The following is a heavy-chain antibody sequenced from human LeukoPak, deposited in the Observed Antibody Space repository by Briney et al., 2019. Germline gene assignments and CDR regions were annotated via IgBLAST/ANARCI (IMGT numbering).Heavy chain of an antibody. D-gene: IGHD1-26*01. CDR3: ARHATSGSYSRREPFDY. CDR2: IYHSGST. CDR1: GGSISSSSYY. J-gene: IGHJ4*02. V-gene: IGHV4-39*01. Sequence: PSETLSLTCTVSGGSISSSSYYWGWIRQPPGKGLEWIGSIYHSGSTYYDPSLKSRVTISVDTSKNQFSLKLSSVTAADTAVYYCARHATSGSYSRREPFDYWGQGTLVTVSS.